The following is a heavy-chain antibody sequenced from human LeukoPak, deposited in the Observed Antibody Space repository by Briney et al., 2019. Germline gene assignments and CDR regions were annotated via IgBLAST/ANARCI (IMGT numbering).Heavy chain of an antibody. V-gene: IGHV4-30-4*01. CDR1: GGSISSGDYY. Sequence: PSQTLSLTCTVSGGSISSGDYYWSWIRQPPGKGLEWIGYIYYSGSTYYNPSLKSRVTISVDTSKNQFSLKLSSVTAADTAVYYCAREGSGYHTCYFDYWGQGTLVTVSS. CDR3: AREGSGYHTCYFDY. CDR2: IYYSGST. J-gene: IGHJ4*02. D-gene: IGHD3-22*01.